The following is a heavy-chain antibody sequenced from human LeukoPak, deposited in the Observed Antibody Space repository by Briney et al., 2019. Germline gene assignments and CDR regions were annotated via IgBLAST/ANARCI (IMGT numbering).Heavy chain of an antibody. J-gene: IGHJ4*02. CDR1: GFTFSSYG. V-gene: IGHV3-33*01. Sequence: GRSLRLSCAASGFTFSSYGMHWVRQAPGKGLEWVAVIWYDGSNKYYADSVKGRFTISRDNSKNTLYLQMNSLRAEDTGVYYCARDYGDGKNYFDYWGQGTLVTVSS. CDR2: IWYDGSNK. CDR3: ARDYGDGKNYFDY. D-gene: IGHD4-17*01.